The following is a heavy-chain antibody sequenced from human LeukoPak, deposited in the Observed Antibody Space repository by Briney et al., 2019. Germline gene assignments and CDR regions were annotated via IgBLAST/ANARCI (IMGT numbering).Heavy chain of an antibody. D-gene: IGHD4-23*01. V-gene: IGHV3-9*01. CDR1: GFTFDDYA. Sequence: GGSLRLSCAASGFTFDDYAMHRVRQAPGKGLEWVSGISWNSGSIGYADSVKGRFTISRDNGKNSLYLQMNSLRAEDTALYYCAKGTTTVVTIFDYWGQGTLVTVSS. J-gene: IGHJ4*02. CDR3: AKGTTTVVTIFDY. CDR2: ISWNSGSI.